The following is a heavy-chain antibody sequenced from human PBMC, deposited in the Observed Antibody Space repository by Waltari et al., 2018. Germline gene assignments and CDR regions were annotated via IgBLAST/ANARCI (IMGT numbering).Heavy chain of an antibody. CDR1: GLTVSTNY. V-gene: IGHV3-53*02. Sequence: EVQLVETGGGSIQPGGSLSLSCAASGLTVSTNYMRWVRQAPGKGLEGVAVIYSGGTTHYADSVKGRFTISRDNSKNTLYLQMNSLRAEDTAVYYCATSPSRSFWGQGTLVTVSS. CDR3: ATSPSRSF. J-gene: IGHJ4*02. CDR2: IYSGGTT.